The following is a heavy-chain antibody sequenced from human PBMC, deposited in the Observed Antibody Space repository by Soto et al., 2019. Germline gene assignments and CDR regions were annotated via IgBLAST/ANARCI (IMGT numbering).Heavy chain of an antibody. CDR1: GGSVSSGSYY. Sequence: QVQLQESGPGLVKPSETLSLTCTVSGGSVSSGSYYWSWIRQPPGKGLEWIGYIYYSGSTNYNPSLTRRVTRSVDTSKNQFSLKLSSVTAADTAVYYCARRIVVVPAAMIAAAAPFDYWGQGTLVTVSS. V-gene: IGHV4-61*01. D-gene: IGHD2-2*01. CDR2: IYYSGST. CDR3: ARRIVVVPAAMIAAAAPFDY. J-gene: IGHJ4*02.